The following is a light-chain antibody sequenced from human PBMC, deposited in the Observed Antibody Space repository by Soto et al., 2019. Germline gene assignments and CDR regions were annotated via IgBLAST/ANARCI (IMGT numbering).Light chain of an antibody. CDR3: QQYGSSIT. CDR1: RTVHSN. V-gene: IGKV3-15*01. Sequence: EIVMTQSPATVSVSPGDRVTLSCRASRTVHSNVAWYQHKPGQAPRLLIYGASFRATGMPARFSGSGFGTEFTLTISSLQSEDFAVFYCQQYGSSITFGQGTRLEIK. CDR2: GAS. J-gene: IGKJ5*01.